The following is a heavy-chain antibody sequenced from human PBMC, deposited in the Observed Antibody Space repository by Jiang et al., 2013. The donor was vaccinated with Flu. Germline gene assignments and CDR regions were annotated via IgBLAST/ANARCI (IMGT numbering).Heavy chain of an antibody. CDR3: AKALTMVRGVHPYYFDY. J-gene: IGHJ4*02. CDR1: GFTFSSYA. Sequence: LVQPGGSLRLSCAASGFTFSSYAMSWVRQAPGKGLEWVSAIGGSGDSKYYADSVKGRFTISRDNSKNTLYLQMNSLRAEDTAVYYCAKALTMVRGVHPYYFDYWGHGNPGHRLL. CDR2: IGGSGDSK. D-gene: IGHD3-10*01. V-gene: IGHV3-23*01.